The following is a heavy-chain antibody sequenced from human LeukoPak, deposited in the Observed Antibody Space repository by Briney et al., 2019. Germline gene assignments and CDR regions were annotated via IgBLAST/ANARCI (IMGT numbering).Heavy chain of an antibody. CDR2: IYTSGST. D-gene: IGHD4-17*01. CDR1: GGSISSGSYY. V-gene: IGHV4-61*02. J-gene: IGHJ3*02. Sequence: PSQTLSLTCTVSGGSISSGSYYWSWIRQPAGKGLEWIGRIYTSGSTNYNPSLKSRVTISVDTSKNQFSLKLSSVTAADTAVYYCARAHTTKGAFDIWGQGTMVTVSS. CDR3: ARAHTTKGAFDI.